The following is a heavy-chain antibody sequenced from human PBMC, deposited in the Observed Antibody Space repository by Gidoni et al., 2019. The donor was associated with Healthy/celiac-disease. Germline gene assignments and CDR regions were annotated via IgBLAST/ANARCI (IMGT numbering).Heavy chain of an antibody. CDR3: AKTDLSIAVAGGYFDY. CDR2: ISGSGGST. Sequence: EVQLLESGGGLVQPGGSLRLSCAASGFPFSSYARSWVRQAPGTGREWVSAISGSGGSTYYADSVKGRFTISRDNSKNTLYLQMNSLRAEDTAVYYCAKTDLSIAVAGGYFDYWGQGTLVTVSS. D-gene: IGHD6-19*01. V-gene: IGHV3-23*01. J-gene: IGHJ4*02. CDR1: GFPFSSYA.